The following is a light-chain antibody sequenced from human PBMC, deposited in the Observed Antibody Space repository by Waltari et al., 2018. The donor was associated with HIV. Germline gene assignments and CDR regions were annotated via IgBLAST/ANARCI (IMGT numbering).Light chain of an antibody. V-gene: IGLV3-10*01. CDR1: ALPRKY. CDR2: DDN. CDR3: YSTDSAVDQWV. J-gene: IGLJ3*02. Sequence: SYELTQSPSVSVSPGQTARITCPGDALPRKYAYWYQQKPGQAPVLVIYDDNKRPSGIPERFSASSSGTVATLTISGAQVADEADYYCYSTDSAVDQWVFGGGTKLTVL.